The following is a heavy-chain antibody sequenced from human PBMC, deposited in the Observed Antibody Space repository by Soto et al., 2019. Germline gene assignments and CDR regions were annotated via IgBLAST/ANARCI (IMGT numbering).Heavy chain of an antibody. D-gene: IGHD2-15*01. CDR1: GRKCGDLG. Sequence: GVFLRLCCAASGRKCGDLGGRCVRKETGKGLEWVGRIKSKTDGGTTDYAAPVKGRFTISRDDSKNTLYLQMNSLKTEDTAVYYCTTGKLSYCSGGSCYSGRSAYWGQGTLVTVSS. CDR2: IKSKTDGGTT. V-gene: IGHV3-15*01. CDR3: TTGKLSYCSGGSCYSGRSAY. J-gene: IGHJ4*02.